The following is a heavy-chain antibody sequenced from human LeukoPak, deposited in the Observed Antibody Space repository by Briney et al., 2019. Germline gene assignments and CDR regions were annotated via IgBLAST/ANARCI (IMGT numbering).Heavy chain of an antibody. J-gene: IGHJ4*02. CDR3: AKVTGYYEGGFDY. CDR1: GDSISSHY. Sequence: SETLPLTSTVSGDSISSHYWGWIRQPPGQGLEWIGYISHSGSTKYNPSLKSRVTISVDTSKNQFSLKLSSVTAADTAIYYCAKVTGYYEGGFDYWGQGTLVTVSS. CDR2: ISHSGST. V-gene: IGHV4-59*11. D-gene: IGHD3-9*01.